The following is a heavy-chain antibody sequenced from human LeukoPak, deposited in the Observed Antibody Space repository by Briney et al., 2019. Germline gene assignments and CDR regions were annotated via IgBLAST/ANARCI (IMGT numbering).Heavy chain of an antibody. CDR2: ISAYNGNT. CDR3: ARDLGYYYDSSGYGGYFDY. V-gene: IGHV1-18*01. CDR1: GYTFTSYG. Sequence: ASVKVSCKASGYTFTSYGISWVRQAPGQGLEWMGWISAYNGNTNYAQKLQGRVTMTTDISTSTAYMELRSLRSDDTAVYYCARDLGYYYDSSGYGGYFDYWGQGTLVTVSS. J-gene: IGHJ4*02. D-gene: IGHD3-22*01.